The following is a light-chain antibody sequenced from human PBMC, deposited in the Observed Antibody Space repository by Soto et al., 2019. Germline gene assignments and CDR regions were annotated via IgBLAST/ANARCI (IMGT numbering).Light chain of an antibody. CDR2: AAS. V-gene: IGKV1-17*02. CDR3: LQHNSYPWT. J-gene: IGKJ1*01. CDR1: QGIRND. Sequence: DIQMTQSPSSLSASVGDRVTITCRASQGIRNDLGWYQQKPGKAPKRLIYAASSLQSGVPSRFSGSGSVTESTLTINNLHPKDFPTSYCLQHNSYPWTFSQGTEVEIK.